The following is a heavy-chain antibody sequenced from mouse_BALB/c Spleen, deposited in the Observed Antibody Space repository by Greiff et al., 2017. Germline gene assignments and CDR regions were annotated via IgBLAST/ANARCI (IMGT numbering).Heavy chain of an antibody. CDR1: GYSFTGYY. Sequence: LVKTGASVKISCKASGYSFTGYYMHWVKQSHGKSLEWIGYISCYNGATSYNQKFKGKATFTVDTSSSTAYMQFNSLTSEDSAVYSCARGYGSSPYAMDYWGQGTSVTVSS. CDR2: ISCYNGAT. V-gene: IGHV1S34*01. D-gene: IGHD1-1*01. J-gene: IGHJ4*01. CDR3: ARGYGSSPYAMDY.